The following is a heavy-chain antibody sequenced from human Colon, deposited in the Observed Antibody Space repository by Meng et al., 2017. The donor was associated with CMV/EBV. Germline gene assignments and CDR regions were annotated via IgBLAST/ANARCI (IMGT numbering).Heavy chain of an antibody. CDR2: ISSGGSTI. Sequence: GESLKISCAASGFTFSSYEMNWVRQAPGRGLEWVSYISSGGSTIYYADSVKGRFTISRDNAKNSLYLQMNSLRAEDTAVYYCAGDGDYIYYYYGMDVWGQGTTVTVSS. J-gene: IGHJ6*02. D-gene: IGHD4-17*01. CDR1: GFTFSSYE. CDR3: AGDGDYIYYYYGMDV. V-gene: IGHV3-48*03.